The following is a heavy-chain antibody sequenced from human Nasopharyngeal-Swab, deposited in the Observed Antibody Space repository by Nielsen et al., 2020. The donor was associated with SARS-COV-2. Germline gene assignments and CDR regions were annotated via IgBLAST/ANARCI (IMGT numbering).Heavy chain of an antibody. CDR1: GFTFSSYW. CDR2: INSDGSST. D-gene: IGHD6-13*01. Sequence: GGSLRLSCAASGFTFSSYWMHWVRQAPGKGLVWVSRINSDGSSTSYADPVKGRFTISRDNAKNTLYLQMNSLRAEDTAVYYCARGGAAAEGYYGMDVWGQGTTVTVSS. J-gene: IGHJ6*02. V-gene: IGHV3-74*01. CDR3: ARGGAAAEGYYGMDV.